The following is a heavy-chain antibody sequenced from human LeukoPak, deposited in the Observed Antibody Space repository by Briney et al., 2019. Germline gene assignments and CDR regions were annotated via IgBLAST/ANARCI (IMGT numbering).Heavy chain of an antibody. V-gene: IGHV3-33*01. D-gene: IGHD6-19*01. Sequence: GRSLRLSCAASGFTFSSYGMHWVRQAPGKGLEWVAVIWYDGSNKYYADSVKGRFTISRDNSKNTLYLQMNSLRAEDTAVYYCASPSSGQSFDIWGQGTMVTVSS. J-gene: IGHJ3*02. CDR3: ASPSSGQSFDI. CDR1: GFTFSSYG. CDR2: IWYDGSNK.